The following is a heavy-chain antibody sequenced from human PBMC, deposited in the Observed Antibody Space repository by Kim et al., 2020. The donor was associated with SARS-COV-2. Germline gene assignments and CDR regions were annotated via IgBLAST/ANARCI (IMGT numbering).Heavy chain of an antibody. CDR2: GST. CDR3: ARHAGSYFDH. V-gene: IGHV4-59*08. Sequence: GSTHSDPSLESRVTIALDTAKNQVSLNLRSVTAADTAVYCCARHAGSYFDHWGQGALVTVSS. J-gene: IGHJ4*02.